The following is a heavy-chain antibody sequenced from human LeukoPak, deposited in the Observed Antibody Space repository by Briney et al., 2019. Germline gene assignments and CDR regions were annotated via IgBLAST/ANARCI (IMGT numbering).Heavy chain of an antibody. CDR1: GFTFSDYA. D-gene: IGHD4-23*01. J-gene: IGHJ4*02. CDR2: IRQDDSEK. Sequence: PGGSLRLSCAASGFTFSDYAMSWIRQAPGKGLEWVANIRQDDSEKNYVDSVKGRFTISRDNAKFSLYLQMSSLRAEDTAVYYCATDRKVGTWDPRFNYWGQGTLVTVSS. V-gene: IGHV3-7*01. CDR3: ATDRKVGTWDPRFNY.